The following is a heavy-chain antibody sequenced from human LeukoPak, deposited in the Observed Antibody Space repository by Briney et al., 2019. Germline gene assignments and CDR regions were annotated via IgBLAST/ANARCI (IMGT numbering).Heavy chain of an antibody. J-gene: IGHJ6*03. CDR3: ARDAGQRSPFMDV. CDR2: INPNSGGT. Sequence: VASVKVSCKASGYTFSGYYLHWVRQAPGQGLEWMGWINPNSGGTNYAQKFQGRVTMTRDTSISTAYMELSRLRSDDTAVYYCARDAGQRSPFMDVWGKGTTVTISS. CDR1: GYTFSGYY. V-gene: IGHV1-2*02. D-gene: IGHD4-17*01.